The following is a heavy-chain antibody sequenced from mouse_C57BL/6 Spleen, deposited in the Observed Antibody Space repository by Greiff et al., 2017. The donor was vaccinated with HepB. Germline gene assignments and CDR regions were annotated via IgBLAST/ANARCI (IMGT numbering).Heavy chain of an antibody. CDR1: GYTFTDYE. CDR3: TRPSYDGYLAY. Sequence: QVQLQQSGAELVRPGASVTLSCKASGYTFTDYEMHWVKQTPVHGLEWIGAIDPETGGTAYNQKFKGKAILTADKSSSTAYMELRSLTSEDSAVYYCTRPSYDGYLAYWGQGTLVTVSA. V-gene: IGHV1-15*01. J-gene: IGHJ3*01. D-gene: IGHD2-3*01. CDR2: IDPETGGT.